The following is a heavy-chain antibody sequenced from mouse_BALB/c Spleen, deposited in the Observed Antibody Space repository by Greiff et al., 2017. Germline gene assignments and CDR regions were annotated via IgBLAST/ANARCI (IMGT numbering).Heavy chain of an antibody. CDR2: IDPANGNT. Sequence: VQLKESGAELVKPGASVKLSCTASGFNIKDTYMHWVKQRPEQGLEWIGRIDPANGNTKYDPKFQGKATITADTSSNTAYLQLSSLTSEDTAVYYCARGFYGNYGYFDVWGAGTTVTVSS. CDR1: GFNIKDTY. V-gene: IGHV14-3*02. D-gene: IGHD2-1*01. J-gene: IGHJ1*01. CDR3: ARGFYGNYGYFDV.